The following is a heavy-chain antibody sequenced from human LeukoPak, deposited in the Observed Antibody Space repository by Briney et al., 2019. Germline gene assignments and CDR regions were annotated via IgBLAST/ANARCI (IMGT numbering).Heavy chain of an antibody. Sequence: SETLSLTCTVSGGSISGYYWSWIRQPPGKGLEWIGYIYYSGSTNYNPSLKSRVTISVDTSQNQFSLKLSSVTAADTAVYYCARATNYAILTGYNYFDYWGQGTLVTVSS. CDR2: IYYSGST. CDR3: ARATNYAILTGYNYFDY. CDR1: GGSISGYY. J-gene: IGHJ4*02. D-gene: IGHD3-9*01. V-gene: IGHV4-59*01.